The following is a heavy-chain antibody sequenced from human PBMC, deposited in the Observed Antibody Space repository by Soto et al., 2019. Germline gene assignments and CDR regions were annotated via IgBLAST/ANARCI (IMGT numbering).Heavy chain of an antibody. V-gene: IGHV3-30-3*01. D-gene: IGHD3-3*01. J-gene: IGHJ4*02. CDR1: NFVFSVYS. CDR2: ISYDGGNK. CDR3: ARDKDQYDFLGGTLDS. Sequence: QLVESGGGVVQPERSLKLSCTASNFVFSVYSLHWVRQAPGKGLEWVALISYDGGNKYYADSVKGRFTISRDNSKNTLYLQMNSLRREDTAVYYCARDKDQYDFLGGTLDSWGQGTLVTVSS.